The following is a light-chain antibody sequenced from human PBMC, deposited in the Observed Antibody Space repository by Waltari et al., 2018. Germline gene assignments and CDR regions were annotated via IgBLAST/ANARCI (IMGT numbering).Light chain of an antibody. CDR2: RNN. V-gene: IGLV1-47*01. CDR3: AAWDDSLSGPV. Sequence: QSVLNQPPSASGTPGQRVTIPCSGSSSNIGSNYVYWYQQLPGTAPKLLIYRNNQRPSGVPDRFSGSKSGTSASLAISGLRSEDEADFYCAAWDDSLSGPVFGGGTMLTVL. J-gene: IGLJ2*01. CDR1: SSNIGSNY.